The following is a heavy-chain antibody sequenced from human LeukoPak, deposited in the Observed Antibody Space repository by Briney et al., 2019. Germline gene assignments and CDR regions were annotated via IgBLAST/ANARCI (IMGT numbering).Heavy chain of an antibody. J-gene: IGHJ4*02. Sequence: RSQTLSLTCAISGDSVSSNSAAWNWIRQSPSRGLEWLGRTYYRSKWYNDYAVSVKSRITINPDTSKNQFSLQLNSVTAADSAVYYCARRSGYSYGYYFDYWGQGTLVTVSS. D-gene: IGHD5-18*01. CDR1: GDSVSSNSAA. CDR2: TYYRSKWYN. CDR3: ARRSGYSYGYYFDY. V-gene: IGHV6-1*01.